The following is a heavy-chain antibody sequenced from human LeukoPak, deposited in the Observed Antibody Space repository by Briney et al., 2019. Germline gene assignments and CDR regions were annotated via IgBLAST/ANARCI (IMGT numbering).Heavy chain of an antibody. V-gene: IGHV4-39*01. Sequence: SETLSLTCTVSGGSISSSSYYWGWIRQPPGKGLEWIGSIYYSGSTYYNPSLKSRVTISVDTSKNQFSLKLSSVTAADTAVYYCARLRVVSVGEFDPWGQRTLVTVSS. J-gene: IGHJ5*02. D-gene: IGHD1-26*01. CDR2: IYYSGST. CDR3: ARLRVVSVGEFDP. CDR1: GGSISSSSYY.